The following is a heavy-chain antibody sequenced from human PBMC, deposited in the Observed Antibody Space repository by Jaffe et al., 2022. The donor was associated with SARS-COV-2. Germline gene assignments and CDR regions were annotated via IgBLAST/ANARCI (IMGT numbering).Heavy chain of an antibody. Sequence: EVQLLEFGGGLVQPGGSLRLSCAASGFTFSSYAMSWVRQAPGRGLEWVSFISGSGGDTYYADSVKGRFTISRDNSKNTLYLQMDSLRAEDTALYYCVGSGSYFRCDFWGQGTLVTVSS. J-gene: IGHJ4*02. CDR2: ISGSGGDT. V-gene: IGHV3-23*01. D-gene: IGHD1-26*01. CDR1: GFTFSSYA. CDR3: VGSGSYFRCDF.